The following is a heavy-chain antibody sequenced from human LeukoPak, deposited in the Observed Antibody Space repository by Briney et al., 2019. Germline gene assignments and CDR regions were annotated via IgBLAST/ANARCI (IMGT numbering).Heavy chain of an antibody. J-gene: IGHJ4*02. Sequence: GGSLRLSCAASGFTFSSYAMSWVRQAPGKGLEWVSAISGSGGSTYYADSVKGRFTISRDNSKNTLYLQMNSLRAEDTAVYYCAKDRGYSYGASLFDYWGQGTLVTVSS. CDR2: ISGSGGST. D-gene: IGHD5-18*01. CDR1: GFTFSSYA. V-gene: IGHV3-23*01. CDR3: AKDRGYSYGASLFDY.